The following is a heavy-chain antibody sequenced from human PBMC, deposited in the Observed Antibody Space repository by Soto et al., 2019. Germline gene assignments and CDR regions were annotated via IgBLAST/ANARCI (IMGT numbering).Heavy chain of an antibody. CDR2: ISAYNGNT. Sequence: ASVKVSCKASGYTFTSYVISWVRQAPGQGLEWMGWISAYNGNTNYAQKLQGRVTMTTDTSTSTAYMELRSLRSDDTAVYYCARDMGRSGYETNWFDPWGQGTLVTVSS. J-gene: IGHJ5*02. V-gene: IGHV1-18*01. CDR1: GYTFTSYV. D-gene: IGHD5-12*01. CDR3: ARDMGRSGYETNWFDP.